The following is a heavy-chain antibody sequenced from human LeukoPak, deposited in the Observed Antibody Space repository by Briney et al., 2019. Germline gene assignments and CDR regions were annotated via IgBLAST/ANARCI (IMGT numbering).Heavy chain of an antibody. CDR3: GKTTVGYSSGRYPGWPVDY. Sequence: HPRGSLRLSCAASGFTFNSYAMYWVRQAPGKGLEWISGIFGSGGSPHYADSVKGRFTISRDNSQEIVYLQLDSLRVEDTALYYCGKTTVGYSSGRYPGWPVDYWGQGALVTVSS. CDR2: IFGSGGSP. V-gene: IGHV3-23*01. D-gene: IGHD2-15*01. CDR1: GFTFNSYA. J-gene: IGHJ4*02.